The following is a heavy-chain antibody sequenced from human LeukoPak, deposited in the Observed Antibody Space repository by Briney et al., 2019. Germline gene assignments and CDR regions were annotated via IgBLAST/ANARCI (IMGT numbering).Heavy chain of an antibody. CDR1: GGSISSGGYY. J-gene: IGHJ6*02. Sequence: PSQTLSLTCTVSGGSISSGGYYWSWIRQHPGKGLEWIGYIYYSGSTYYNPSLKSRVTISVGTSKNQFSLKLSSVTAADTAVYYCARDRGFGDRITYGMDVWGQGTTVTVSS. V-gene: IGHV4-31*03. D-gene: IGHD3-10*01. CDR3: ARDRGFGDRITYGMDV. CDR2: IYYSGST.